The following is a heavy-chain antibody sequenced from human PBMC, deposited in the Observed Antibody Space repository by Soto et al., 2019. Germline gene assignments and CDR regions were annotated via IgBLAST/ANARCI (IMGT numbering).Heavy chain of an antibody. CDR3: ARASYYYDGSGYHGY. J-gene: IGHJ4*02. Sequence: PGASLRLAFAASGFTFSSYSMNWVRQAPGKGLEWVSSISSSSSYIYYADSVKGRFTISRDNAKNSLYLQMNSLRAEDTAVYYCARASYYYDGSGYHGYWGQGT. D-gene: IGHD3-22*01. CDR1: GFTFSSYS. CDR2: ISSSSSYI. V-gene: IGHV3-21*01.